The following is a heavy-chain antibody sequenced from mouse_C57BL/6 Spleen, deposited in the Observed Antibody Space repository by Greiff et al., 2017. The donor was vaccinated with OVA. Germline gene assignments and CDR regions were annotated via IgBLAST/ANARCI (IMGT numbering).Heavy chain of an antibody. V-gene: IGHV5-6*01. CDR1: GFTFSSYG. D-gene: IGHD4-1*01. CDR2: ISSGGSYT. J-gene: IGHJ4*01. Sequence: EVQLVESGGDLVKPGGSLKLSCAASGFTFSSYGMSWVRQTPDKRLEWVATISSGGSYTYYPDSVKGRFTISRDNAKNTLYLQMSSLKSEDTAMYYCAREGKLTGSYAMDYWGQGTSVTVSS. CDR3: AREGKLTGSYAMDY.